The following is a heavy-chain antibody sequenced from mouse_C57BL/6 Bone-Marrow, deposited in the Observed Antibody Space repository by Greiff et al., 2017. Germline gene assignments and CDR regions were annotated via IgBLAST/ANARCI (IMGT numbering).Heavy chain of an antibody. CDR3: ARGGSSSFDY. D-gene: IGHD1-1*01. J-gene: IGHJ2*01. Sequence: QVQLQQSGAELARPGASVKLSCKASGYTFTSYGISWVKQRTGQGLEWIGEIYPRSGNTYYNEKFKGKAKLTADKSSSTAYMELRSLTSADSAVYFCARGGSSSFDYWGQGTTLTVSS. CDR1: GYTFTSYG. CDR2: IYPRSGNT. V-gene: IGHV1-81*01.